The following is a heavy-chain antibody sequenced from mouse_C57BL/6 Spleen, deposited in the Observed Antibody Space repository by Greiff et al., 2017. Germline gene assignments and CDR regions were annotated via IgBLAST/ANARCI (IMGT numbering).Heavy chain of an antibody. V-gene: IGHV2-3*01. J-gene: IGHJ4*01. CDR3: AEPYSNYEGYYAMDY. Sequence: VKLMESGPGLVAPSQSLSLTCTVSGFSLTSYGVSWVRQPPGKGLVWLGVIWGDGSTNYHSALISRLSISKDNSKSQVYLKLNSRQTDDTATYYCAEPYSNYEGYYAMDYWGQGTSVTVSS. CDR1: GFSLTSYG. D-gene: IGHD2-5*01. CDR2: IWGDGST.